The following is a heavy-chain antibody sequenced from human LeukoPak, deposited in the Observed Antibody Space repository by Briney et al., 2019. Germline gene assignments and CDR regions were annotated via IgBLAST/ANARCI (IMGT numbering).Heavy chain of an antibody. Sequence: GRSLRLSCAASGFTCSSYAMHWVRQAPGKGLEWVAVISYDGSNKYYADSVKGRFTISRDNSKNTLYLQMNSLRAEDTAVYYCARPRGYSYGYSMDVWGQGTTVTVSS. J-gene: IGHJ6*02. D-gene: IGHD5-18*01. CDR2: ISYDGSNK. CDR3: ARPRGYSYGYSMDV. V-gene: IGHV3-30-3*01. CDR1: GFTCSSYA.